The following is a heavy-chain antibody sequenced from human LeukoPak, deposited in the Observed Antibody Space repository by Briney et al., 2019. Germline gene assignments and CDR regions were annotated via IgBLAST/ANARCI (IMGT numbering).Heavy chain of an antibody. Sequence: ASVKVSCKASGYTFTSYGISWVRQAPGQGLEWMGWISAYNGNTNYAQKLQGRVTMTTDTSTSTAYMELRSLRSDETAVYYCARDHLVQLWAQGPPFCDYWGQGTLVTVS. CDR1: GYTFTSYG. CDR3: ARDHLVQLWAQGPPFCDY. V-gene: IGHV1-18*01. CDR2: ISAYNGNT. J-gene: IGHJ4*02. D-gene: IGHD5-18*01.